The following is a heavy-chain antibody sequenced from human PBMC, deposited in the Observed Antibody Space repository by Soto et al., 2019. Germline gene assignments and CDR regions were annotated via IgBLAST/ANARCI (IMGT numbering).Heavy chain of an antibody. D-gene: IGHD3-3*01. Sequence: ASGKVSCKASAYTFTGNSIHWLRQAPGQGLERMGWVNPDNGGTTSAQKFQGRVTMTRDTSVTTAYMELSRLTSDDTAVYYCARDPRPPSGWLGFWEYGMDVWGQGTTVTVSS. CDR1: AYTFTGNS. J-gene: IGHJ6*02. CDR2: VNPDNGGT. V-gene: IGHV1-2*02. CDR3: ARDPRPPSGWLGFWEYGMDV.